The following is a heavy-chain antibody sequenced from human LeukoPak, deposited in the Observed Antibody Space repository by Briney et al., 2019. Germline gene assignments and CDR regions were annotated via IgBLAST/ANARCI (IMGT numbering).Heavy chain of an antibody. V-gene: IGHV4-59*12. Sequence: SETLSLTCTVSGGSISSYYWSWIRQPPGKGLEWIGYIYYSGSTNYNPSLKSRVTISVDTSKNQFSLKLSSVTAADTAVYYCARVMGASTFDYWGQGTLVTVSS. J-gene: IGHJ4*02. CDR3: ARVMGASTFDY. CDR2: IYYSGST. CDR1: GGSISSYY. D-gene: IGHD1-26*01.